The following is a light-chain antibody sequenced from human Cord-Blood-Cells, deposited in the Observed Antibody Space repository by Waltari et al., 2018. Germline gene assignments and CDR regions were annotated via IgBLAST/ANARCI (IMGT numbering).Light chain of an antibody. V-gene: IGKV4-1*01. CDR3: QQYYSTPWT. CDR2: WAS. CDR1: HSVLYSSNNKNY. J-gene: IGKJ1*01. Sequence: DIVMIQSPDSLVGSLGERATINCKSRHSVLYSSNNKNYLAWYQQKPGQPPKLLIYWASTRESGVPDRFSGSGSGTDFTLTISSLQAEDVAVYYCQQYYSTPWTFGQGTKVEIK.